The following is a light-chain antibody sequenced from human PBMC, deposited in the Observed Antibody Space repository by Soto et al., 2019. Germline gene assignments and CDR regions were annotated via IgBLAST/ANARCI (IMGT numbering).Light chain of an antibody. V-gene: IGLV7-46*01. CDR2: DTS. Sequence: QAVVTQEPSLTVSPGGTVTLTCGSSTGAVTSGHYPYWFQQKPGQAPRTLIYDTSNKHSWTPARFSGSLLGGKAALTLSGAQPEDEAEYCCLLSYSGARPHVVFGGGTKLTVL. CDR3: LLSYSGARPHVV. CDR1: TGAVTSGHY. J-gene: IGLJ2*01.